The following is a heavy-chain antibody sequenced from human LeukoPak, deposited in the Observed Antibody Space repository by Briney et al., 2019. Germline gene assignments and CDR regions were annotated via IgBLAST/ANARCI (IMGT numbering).Heavy chain of an antibody. CDR1: GYIFTSYW. D-gene: IGHD6-13*01. V-gene: IGHV5-51*01. J-gene: IGHJ4*02. Sequence: GESLKISCKGSGYIFTSYWIGWVRQMPGKGLEWMGIIYPGDSDTRYSPSFQGQVTISADKSISTAYLQWSSLKASDTAMYYCARLPYSGYSSSWYLGYWGQGTLVTVSS. CDR2: IYPGDSDT. CDR3: ARLPYSGYSSSWYLGY.